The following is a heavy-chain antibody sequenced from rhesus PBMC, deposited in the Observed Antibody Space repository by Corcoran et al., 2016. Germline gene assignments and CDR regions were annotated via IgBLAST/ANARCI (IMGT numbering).Heavy chain of an antibody. CDR1: GGSISSNY. J-gene: IGHJ4*01. V-gene: IGHV4-173*01. Sequence: QLQLQESGPGLVKPSETLSLTCAVSGGSISSNYWSWIRQPPGKGLEWIGRISGSGGGTDSNPSLKSRVTISTEKSKNQFSLKLSSVTAADTAVYYCARDAIVVVFTALFDYWGQGVLVTVSS. CDR3: ARDAIVVVFTALFDY. CDR2: ISGSGGGT. D-gene: IGHD2-27*01.